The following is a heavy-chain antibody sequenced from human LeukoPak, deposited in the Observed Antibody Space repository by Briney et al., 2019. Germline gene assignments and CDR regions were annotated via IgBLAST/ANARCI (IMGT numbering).Heavy chain of an antibody. J-gene: IGHJ4*02. CDR2: IYSGGSI. D-gene: IGHD3-9*01. V-gene: IGHV3-66*01. Sequence: PGGSLRLSCAASGFTVSSNYMSWVRQAPGKGLEWVSVIYSGGSIYYADSVKGRFTISRDNSKNTLYLQMNSLRAEDTAVYYCARGDILTGYQFDYWGQGTLVTVSS. CDR1: GFTVSSNY. CDR3: ARGDILTGYQFDY.